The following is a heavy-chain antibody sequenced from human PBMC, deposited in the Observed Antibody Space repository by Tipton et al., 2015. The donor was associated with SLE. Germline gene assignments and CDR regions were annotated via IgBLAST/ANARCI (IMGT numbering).Heavy chain of an antibody. CDR1: GFTFDDYA. Sequence: SLRLSCAASGFTFDDYAMHWVRQGPGKGLEWVSLISWDGGSTYYADSVKGRFTISRDNSKNSLYLQMNSLRAEDTALYYCAKGGRYDFWIFSGMDVWGQGTTVTVSS. CDR2: ISWDGGST. D-gene: IGHD3-3*01. J-gene: IGHJ6*02. CDR3: AKGGRYDFWIFSGMDV. V-gene: IGHV3-43D*03.